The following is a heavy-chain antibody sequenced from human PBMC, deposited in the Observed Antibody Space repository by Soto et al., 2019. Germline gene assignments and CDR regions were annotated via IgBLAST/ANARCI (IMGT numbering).Heavy chain of an antibody. V-gene: IGHV4-30-4*01. CDR1: GDSISNLDYF. CDR2: IYKSATT. CDR3: ARGRYCLTGRCFPNWFDS. D-gene: IGHD7-27*01. J-gene: IGHJ5*01. Sequence: SETLSLTCSVSGDSISNLDYFWAWIRQPPGQALEYIGYIYKSATTYYNPSFESRAAISVDTSKSQFSLNVTSVTAADTAVYFCARGRYCLTGRCFPNWFDSWGQGALVTVSS.